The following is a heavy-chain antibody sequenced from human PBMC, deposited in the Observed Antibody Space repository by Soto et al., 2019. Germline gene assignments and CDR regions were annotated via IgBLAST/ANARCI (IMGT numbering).Heavy chain of an antibody. V-gene: IGHV1-18*01. J-gene: IGHJ5*02. Sequence: ASVKVSCKASGYTFTSYGISWVRQAPGQGLEWMGWISAYNGNTNYAQKLQGRVTMTTDTSTSTAYMELRSLRSDDTAVYYCTLFPNYDILTGYWFDPWGQGTLVTVSS. CDR1: GYTFTSYG. CDR2: ISAYNGNT. CDR3: TLFPNYDILTGYWFDP. D-gene: IGHD3-9*01.